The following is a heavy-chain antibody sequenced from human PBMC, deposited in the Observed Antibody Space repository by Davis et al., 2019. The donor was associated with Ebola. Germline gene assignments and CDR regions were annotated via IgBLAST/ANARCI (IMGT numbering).Heavy chain of an antibody. V-gene: IGHV1-69*04. Sequence: AASVKVSCKASGGTFSSYAISWVRQAPGQGPEWMGRIIPISGRPVYAPKFQGRLTIGADTSTITVHMELTSLTSDDTAIYFCARHRPALHWSGYSEDFAYGLDIWGQGTAVTVS. J-gene: IGHJ6*02. CDR1: GGTFSSYA. CDR3: ARHRPALHWSGYSEDFAYGLDI. D-gene: IGHD3-3*01. CDR2: IIPISGRP.